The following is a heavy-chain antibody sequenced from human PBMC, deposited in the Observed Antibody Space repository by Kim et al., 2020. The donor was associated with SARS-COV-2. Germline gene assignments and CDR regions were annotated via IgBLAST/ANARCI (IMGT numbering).Heavy chain of an antibody. D-gene: IGHD3-22*01. V-gene: IGHV4-31*03. CDR2: IHYTGST. CDR1: GGSLDRSGYY. CDR3: AGDMGGIPYYFDSQGFDP. Sequence: SETLSLTCSVSGGSLDRSGYYWTWIRQFPGKGLEWIGNIHYTGSTYYNPSLESRVSMSVDMPKKEFSLTLTSVTAADTALYYCAGDMGGIPYYFDSQGFDPWGQGILVTVSS. J-gene: IGHJ5*02.